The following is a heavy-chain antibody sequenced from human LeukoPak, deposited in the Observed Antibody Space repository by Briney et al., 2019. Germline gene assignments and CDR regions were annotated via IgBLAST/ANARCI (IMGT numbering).Heavy chain of an antibody. Sequence: GGSLRLSCAASGFTFSSYSMNWVRQAPGKGLEWVSSVSDSGSNTCYAASVKGRFTISRDNSKNTLYLQMNSLKAEDTAVYYCAKNPDYDVLTGTSFDYWGQGALVTVSS. V-gene: IGHV3-23*01. CDR1: GFTFSSYS. D-gene: IGHD3-9*01. J-gene: IGHJ4*02. CDR3: AKNPDYDVLTGTSFDY. CDR2: VSDSGSNT.